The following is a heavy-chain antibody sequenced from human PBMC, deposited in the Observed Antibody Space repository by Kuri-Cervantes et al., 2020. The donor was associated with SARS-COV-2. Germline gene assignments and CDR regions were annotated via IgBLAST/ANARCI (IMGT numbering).Heavy chain of an antibody. V-gene: IGHV1-24*01. D-gene: IGHD3-3*01. J-gene: IGHJ4*02. Sequence: ASVKVSCKVSGYTLTELSMHWVRQAPGKGLEWMGGFDPEDGETIYAQKFQGRVTMTEDTSTDTAYMELSSLRSEDTAVYYCARDLFEKTYDFWSGIFDYWGQGTLVTVSS. CDR2: FDPEDGET. CDR3: ARDLFEKTYDFWSGIFDY. CDR1: GYTLTELS.